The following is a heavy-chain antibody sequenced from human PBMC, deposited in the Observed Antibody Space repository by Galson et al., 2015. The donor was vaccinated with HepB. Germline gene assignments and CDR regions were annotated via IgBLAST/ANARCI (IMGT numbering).Heavy chain of an antibody. CDR2: ISGSGGTT. D-gene: IGHD3-3*02. CDR3: AKEEGYIFGLPDY. Sequence: SLRLSCAASGFTFSGSAMSWVRQAPGKGLEWVSVISGSGGTTYYADSVKGRFTISRDNSKNTLYLQMNSLRAEDTAVYYCAKEEGYIFGLPDYWGQGVLGTVSS. J-gene: IGHJ4*02. CDR1: GFTFSGSA. V-gene: IGHV3-23*01.